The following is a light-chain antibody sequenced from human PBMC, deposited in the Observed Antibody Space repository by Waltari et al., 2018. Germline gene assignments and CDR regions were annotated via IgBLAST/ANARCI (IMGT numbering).Light chain of an antibody. CDR3: ASYTGTPTLVV. J-gene: IGLJ2*01. CDR2: DVE. CDR1: TSDILSYDY. Sequence: HSALTQPASVSGSPGQSIPISCTGTTSDILSYDYVAWYQQHPDKVPKLLIYDVESRPSGVSDRFSGSKSGNTASLTISGLQAEDEADYYCASYTGTPTLVVFGGGTKVTVL. V-gene: IGLV2-14*03.